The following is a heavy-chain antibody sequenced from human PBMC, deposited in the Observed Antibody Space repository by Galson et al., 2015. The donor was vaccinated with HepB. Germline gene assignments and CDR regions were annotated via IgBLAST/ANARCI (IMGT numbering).Heavy chain of an antibody. CDR3: TTTHDFWSGYFYYYYMDV. CDR1: GFTFGDYA. CDR2: IRSKAYGGTT. Sequence: SLRLSCAASGFTFGDYAMSWFRQAPGKGLEWVGFIRSKAYGGTTEYAASVKGRFTISRDDSKSIAYLQMNSLKTEDTAVYYCTTTHDFWSGYFYYYYMDVWGKGTTVTVSS. J-gene: IGHJ6*03. D-gene: IGHD3-3*01. V-gene: IGHV3-49*03.